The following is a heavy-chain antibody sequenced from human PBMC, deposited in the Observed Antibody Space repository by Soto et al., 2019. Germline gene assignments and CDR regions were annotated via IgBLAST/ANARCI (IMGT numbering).Heavy chain of an antibody. J-gene: IGHJ4*02. Sequence: ASVKVSCKASGYTFTSYYMHWVRQAPGQGLEWMGIINPSGGSTSYAQKFQGRITMTRDTSTSTVYMELSSLRSEDTAVYYCARAGEIVATTYYFDYWGQGTLVTVSS. D-gene: IGHD5-12*01. CDR1: GYTFTSYY. CDR2: INPSGGST. V-gene: IGHV1-46*01. CDR3: ARAGEIVATTYYFDY.